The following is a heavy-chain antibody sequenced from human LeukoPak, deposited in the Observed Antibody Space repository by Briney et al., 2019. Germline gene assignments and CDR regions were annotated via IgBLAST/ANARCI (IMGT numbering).Heavy chain of an antibody. V-gene: IGHV3-7*02. J-gene: IGHJ4*02. CDR3: SRYLGY. D-gene: IGHD3-10*01. CDR1: GFSFSDSW. CDR2: IKPDGSEI. Sequence: GGSLRLSCAASGFSFSDSWMDWVRQAPGKGLEWVANIKPDGSEIYYVDAVKGRFTISRDNAKNSLYLQMNNLRVEDTAVYYCSRYLGYCVQGILVTVSS.